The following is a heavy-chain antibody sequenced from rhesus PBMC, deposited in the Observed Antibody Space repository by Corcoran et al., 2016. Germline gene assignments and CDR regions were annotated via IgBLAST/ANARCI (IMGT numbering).Heavy chain of an antibody. CDR3: ARASTGSYGLDS. D-gene: IGHD4-29*01. Sequence: QVQLQESGPGVVKPSETLSLTCAVSGGSISDRYRWSWIRQPPGKGLEWIGYIYGSSTSTNYNPTLKSRVTISKDTSKTQFSLKLSSVTAADTAVYYCARASTGSYGLDSWGQGVVVTVSS. V-gene: IGHV4S10*01. J-gene: IGHJ6*01. CDR2: IYGSSTST. CDR1: GGSISDRYR.